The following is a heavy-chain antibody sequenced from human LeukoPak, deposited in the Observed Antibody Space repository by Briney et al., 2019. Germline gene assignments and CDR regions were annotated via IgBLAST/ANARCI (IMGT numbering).Heavy chain of an antibody. D-gene: IGHD2-15*01. CDR3: GRAGGSSSRFFDY. Sequence: ASVKVSSKHSGYTFSTYSISSVRQAPGQGVECMGRTSRVNGNRNFAQKLQGRVTMTTDKSTRTASMESTRLGSGDTAVYYCGRAGGSSSRFFDYWGQGTLVTVSS. J-gene: IGHJ4*02. CDR2: TSRVNGNR. V-gene: IGHV1-18*01. CDR1: GYTFSTYS.